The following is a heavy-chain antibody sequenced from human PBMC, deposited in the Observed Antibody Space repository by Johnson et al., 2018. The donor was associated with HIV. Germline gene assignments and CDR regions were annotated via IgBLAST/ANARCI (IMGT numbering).Heavy chain of an antibody. D-gene: IGHD1-1*01. CDR1: GFTFSSYA. Sequence: QVQLVESGGGVVQPGRSLRLSCAASGFTFSSYAMHWVRQAPGKGLEWVAVISYDGSNKYYADSVKGRFTISRDNSKNTLYLQMNSLRAEDTAVYYCARERGGTRGAFDIWGQGTMVTVSS. CDR3: ARERGGTRGAFDI. V-gene: IGHV3-30-3*01. CDR2: ISYDGSNK. J-gene: IGHJ3*02.